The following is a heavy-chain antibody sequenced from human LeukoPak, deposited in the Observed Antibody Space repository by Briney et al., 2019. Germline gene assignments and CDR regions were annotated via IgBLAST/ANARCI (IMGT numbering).Heavy chain of an antibody. CDR2: IIPIFGTA. CDR3: ARDMNPGGDYGDYYY. J-gene: IGHJ4*02. V-gene: IGHV1-69*06. D-gene: IGHD4-17*01. Sequence: SVKVSCKASGGTFSSYAISWVRQAPGQGLEWMGGIIPIFGTAHYAQKFQGRVTITADKSTSTAYMELSSLRSEDTAVYYCARDMNPGGDYGDYYYWGQGTLVTVSS. CDR1: GGTFSSYA.